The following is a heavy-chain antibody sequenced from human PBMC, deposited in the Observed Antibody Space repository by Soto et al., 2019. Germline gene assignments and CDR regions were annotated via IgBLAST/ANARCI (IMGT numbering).Heavy chain of an antibody. CDR1: GFTFSSYS. CDR2: ISGNSGTI. V-gene: IGHV3-48*02. CDR3: ARKGGPFP. J-gene: IGHJ5*02. Sequence: GGSLRLSCAASGFTFSSYSMNWVRQAPGKGLEWVSYISGNSGTINYADSVKGRFTTSRDNARNSLYLQMNSLRDEDTAVYYCARKGGPFPWGQGTLVTVSS. D-gene: IGHD2-15*01.